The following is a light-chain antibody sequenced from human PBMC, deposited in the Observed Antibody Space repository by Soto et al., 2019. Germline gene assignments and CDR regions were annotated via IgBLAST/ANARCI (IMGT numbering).Light chain of an antibody. Sequence: QSALTQPPSVSGSPGQSITISCTGTSSDIGRYKFVSWFQQHPGKAPKLLIFEGTNRPSGVSNRFSGSKSGNTASLTISGLQAEDEAIYFCSSSTNTNTLVIFGGGTKVTVL. J-gene: IGLJ2*01. CDR1: SSDIGRYKF. CDR3: SSSTNTNTLVI. CDR2: EGT. V-gene: IGLV2-14*01.